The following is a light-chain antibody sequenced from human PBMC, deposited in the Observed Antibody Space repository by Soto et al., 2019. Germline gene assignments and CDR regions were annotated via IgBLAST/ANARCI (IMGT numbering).Light chain of an antibody. CDR3: AAWDDSLSVV. CDR1: SSNIGRNF. J-gene: IGLJ2*01. CDR2: RNN. Sequence: QSVLTQPPSASGTPGQTVTISCSRSSSNIGRNFVYWYQQLPGTAPKLLIYRNNQRPSGVPDRFSGSKSGTSASLAISGLRSEDEADYYCAAWDDSLSVVFGGGTQLTVL. V-gene: IGLV1-47*01.